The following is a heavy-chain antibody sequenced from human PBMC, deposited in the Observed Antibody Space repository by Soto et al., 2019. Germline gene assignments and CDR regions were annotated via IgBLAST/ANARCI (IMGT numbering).Heavy chain of an antibody. CDR1: GDSVSSNHIA. CDR3: ARVWWSTFDY. D-gene: IGHD2-21*01. Sequence: PSQTLSLTCAVSGDSVSSNHIARNWLRQSPWRGLEWLGRTYYRSKWYNAYAVSVRSRITINLDTSKNQFSLQLNSVTPEDTAVYYYARVWWSTFDYWGQGPQVTVSS. J-gene: IGHJ4*02. V-gene: IGHV6-1*01. CDR2: TYYRSKWYN.